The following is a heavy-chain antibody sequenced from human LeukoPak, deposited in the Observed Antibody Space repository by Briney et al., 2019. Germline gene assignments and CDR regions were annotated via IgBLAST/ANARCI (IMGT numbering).Heavy chain of an antibody. CDR1: GYIFTSYW. Sequence: GESLKISCKGSGYIFTSYWIAWVRQMPGKGLEWMGIIYPGDSDTRYSPSFQGQVTLSADKSISTAYLQWSSLKASDTAIYYCARLRSSAWFPGDYWGQGTLVTVSS. J-gene: IGHJ4*02. D-gene: IGHD6-13*01. V-gene: IGHV5-51*01. CDR3: ARLRSSAWFPGDY. CDR2: IYPGDSDT.